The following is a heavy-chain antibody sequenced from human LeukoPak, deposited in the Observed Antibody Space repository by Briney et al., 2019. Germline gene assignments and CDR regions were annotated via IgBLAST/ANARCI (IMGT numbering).Heavy chain of an antibody. V-gene: IGHV1-2*02. CDR2: INPNSGDT. Sequence: GASVKVSCKASGYTFTGYYMHWVRQAPGQGLEWMGWINPNSGDTNYAQKFQGRVTMTRDTSISTAYMELSRLRSDDTAVYYCARTITHSTIAAPWGQGTLVTVSS. CDR3: ARTITHSTIAAP. CDR1: GYTFTGYY. J-gene: IGHJ5*02. D-gene: IGHD6-6*01.